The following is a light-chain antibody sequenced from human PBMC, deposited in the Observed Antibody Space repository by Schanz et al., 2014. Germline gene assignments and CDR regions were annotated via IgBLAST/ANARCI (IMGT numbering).Light chain of an antibody. CDR2: SAS. CDR3: QQRSNWPLT. J-gene: IGKJ4*01. CDR1: HPVSDY. Sequence: IEMTQSPSSLSASVGDRVTITCRASHPVSDYLNWYQQIPGKAPNLLIFSASNLYDGVPSRFSGSGSGTDFTLTISALEPEDFAVYHCQQRSNWPLTFGGGTKVEIK. V-gene: IGKV1-39*01.